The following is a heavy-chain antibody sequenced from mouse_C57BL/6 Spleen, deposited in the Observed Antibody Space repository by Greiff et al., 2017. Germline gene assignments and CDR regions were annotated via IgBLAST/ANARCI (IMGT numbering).Heavy chain of an antibody. D-gene: IGHD4-1*01. CDR3: ARKLGQGFAY. J-gene: IGHJ3*01. V-gene: IGHV5-9*01. Sequence: EVKLVESGGGLVKPGGSLKLSCAASGFTFSSYTMSWVRQTPEKRLEWVATISGGGGNTYYPDSVKGRFTISRDNAKNTLYLQMSSLRSEDTALYYCARKLGQGFAYWGQGTLVTVSA. CDR2: ISGGGGNT. CDR1: GFTFSSYT.